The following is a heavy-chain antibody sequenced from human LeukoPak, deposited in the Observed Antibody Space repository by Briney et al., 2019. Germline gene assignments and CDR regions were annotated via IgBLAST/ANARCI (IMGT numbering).Heavy chain of an antibody. CDR3: VKGYCSSISCFGDY. J-gene: IGHJ4*02. CDR2: ISSNGGST. CDR1: GFTFSSYA. Sequence: GGSLRLSCSASGFTFSSYAMHWVRQAPGKGLEYVSAISSNGGSTYYADSVKGRFTISRDNSKNTLYLQMSSLRAEDMAVYYCVKGYCSSISCFGDYWGQGTLVTFSS. D-gene: IGHD2-2*01. V-gene: IGHV3-64D*09.